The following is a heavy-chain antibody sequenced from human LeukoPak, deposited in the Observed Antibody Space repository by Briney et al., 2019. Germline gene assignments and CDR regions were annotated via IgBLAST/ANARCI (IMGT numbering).Heavy chain of an antibody. J-gene: IGHJ4*02. D-gene: IGHD3-3*01. V-gene: IGHV1-18*01. CDR1: GYTFTRYG. Sequence: ASVKVSCTASGYTFTRYGISWGRQAPGQGLGWMGWSSAYNGNTNYAQKPQGRVTMTTDTSTSTAYMELRSLRSDDTAVYYCARGSIVEWLSPFDYWGQGTLVTVSS. CDR2: SSAYNGNT. CDR3: ARGSIVEWLSPFDY.